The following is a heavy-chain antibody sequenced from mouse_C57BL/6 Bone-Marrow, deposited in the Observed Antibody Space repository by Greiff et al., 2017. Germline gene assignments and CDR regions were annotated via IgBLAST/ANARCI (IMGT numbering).Heavy chain of an antibody. CDR1: GFNINDYY. J-gene: IGHJ1*03. Sequence: EVKLQQSGAELVKPGASVKLSCTASGFNINDYYMHWVKQRTEQGLEWIGRIDPEDGETKYDPNFQGKATITADTASNTAYLQLSSLTTEDTAVYYCAQIPPNYYGRSYWYFDVWDTGTTVTVTS. CDR3: AQIPPNYYGRSYWYFDV. D-gene: IGHD1-1*01. CDR2: IDPEDGET. V-gene: IGHV14-2*01.